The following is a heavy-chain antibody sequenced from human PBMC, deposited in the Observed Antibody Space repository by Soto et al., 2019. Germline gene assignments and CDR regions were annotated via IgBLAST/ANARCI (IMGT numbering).Heavy chain of an antibody. J-gene: IGHJ4*02. CDR1: GFTFSSYS. Sequence: EVQLLESGGGLVKPGGSLRLSCAASGFTFSSYSMNWVRQAPGKGLEWVSSISSSSSYIYYADPVKGRFTISRDNAKNSLYLQMNSLRAGDRAVYFFVSDLHCSASRYFGFWGQGTLGTGSS. CDR3: VSDLHCSASRYFGF. CDR2: ISSSSSYI. V-gene: IGHV3-21*01. D-gene: IGHD6-6*01.